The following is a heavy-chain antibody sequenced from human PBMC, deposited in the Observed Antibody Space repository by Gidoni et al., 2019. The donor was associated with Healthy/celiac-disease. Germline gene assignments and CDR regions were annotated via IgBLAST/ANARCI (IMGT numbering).Heavy chain of an antibody. V-gene: IGHV3-49*03. CDR3: TRARYNRRIAAAVHYFDY. Sequence: EVQLVESGGGLVQPGRSLRLSCTASGFTFGDYAMSWFRQAPGKGLEWVGFIRSKAYGGTTEYAASVKGRFTISRDDSKSIAYLQMNSLKTEDTAVYYCTRARYNRRIAAAVHYFDYWGQGTLVTVSS. J-gene: IGHJ4*02. CDR2: IRSKAYGGTT. D-gene: IGHD6-13*01. CDR1: GFTFGDYA.